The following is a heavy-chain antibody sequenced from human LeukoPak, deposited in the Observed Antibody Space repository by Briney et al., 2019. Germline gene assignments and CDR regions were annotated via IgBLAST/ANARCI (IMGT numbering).Heavy chain of an antibody. J-gene: IGHJ4*02. D-gene: IGHD3-22*01. CDR2: IYYSGST. CDR3: ARHSPDSSGYHHHFDY. Sequence: SETLSLTCTVSGGSISSYYWSWIRQPPGKGLEWIGYIYYSGSTNYNPSLKSRVTISVDTSKNQFSLKLSSVTAADTAVYYCARHSPDSSGYHHHFDYWGQGTLVTVSS. CDR1: GGSISSYY. V-gene: IGHV4-59*08.